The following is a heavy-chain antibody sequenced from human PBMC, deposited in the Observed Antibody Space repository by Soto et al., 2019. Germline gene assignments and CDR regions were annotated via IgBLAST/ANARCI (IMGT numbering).Heavy chain of an antibody. V-gene: IGHV5-51*01. J-gene: IGHJ4*02. Sequence: HGESLKISCKGSGYRFTSYWIGWVRQMPGKGLEWMGIIYPGDSDTRYSPSFQGQVTISADKSISTAYLQWSSLKASDTAMYYCARNRNGPIATAGTIDYWGQGTLVTVSS. CDR2: IYPGDSDT. CDR3: ARNRNGPIATAGTIDY. D-gene: IGHD6-13*01. CDR1: GYRFTSYW.